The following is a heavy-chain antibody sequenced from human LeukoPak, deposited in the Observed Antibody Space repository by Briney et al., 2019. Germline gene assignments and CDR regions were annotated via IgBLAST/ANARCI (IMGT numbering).Heavy chain of an antibody. J-gene: IGHJ5*02. CDR3: ARLRYSSSSPWIDP. Sequence: SETLSLTCTVSGGSISSGSYFWSWIRQSAGRGLEWIGRIDSSGNINYNPSLKSRVTISVDTSKNQFSLKLSSVTAADTAVYYCARLRYSSSSPWIDPWGQGTLVTVSS. V-gene: IGHV4-61*02. CDR1: GGSISSGSYF. D-gene: IGHD6-6*01. CDR2: IDSSGNI.